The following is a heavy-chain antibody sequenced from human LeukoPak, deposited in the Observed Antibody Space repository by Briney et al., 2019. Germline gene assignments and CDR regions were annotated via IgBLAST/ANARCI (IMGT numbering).Heavy chain of an antibody. CDR2: IFNGGST. Sequence: GGSLRLSCAASGFTFSSYSMNWVRRAPGKGLEWVSVIFNGGSTYYADSVKGRFTISRDNSKNTLYLQMNSLRAEDTAVYYCARDGYNDYGGRYFDYWGQGTLVTVSS. J-gene: IGHJ4*02. D-gene: IGHD4-23*01. CDR1: GFTFSSYS. V-gene: IGHV3-66*01. CDR3: ARDGYNDYGGRYFDY.